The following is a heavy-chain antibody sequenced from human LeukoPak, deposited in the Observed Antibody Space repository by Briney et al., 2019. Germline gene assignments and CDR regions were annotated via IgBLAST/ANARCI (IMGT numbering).Heavy chain of an antibody. V-gene: IGHV4-39*07. Sequence: SETLSLTCTVSGGSISSRSYSWGWIRQPPGKGLEWIGSMYYTGNTDYNPSLKSRLTMSVDTSKNQFSLKLSSVTAADTAVYFCATGYTTGVNQEVWLDPWGQGTLVTVSS. CDR1: GGSISSRSYS. J-gene: IGHJ5*02. CDR3: ATGYTTGVNQEVWLDP. CDR2: MYYTGNT. D-gene: IGHD2-8*01.